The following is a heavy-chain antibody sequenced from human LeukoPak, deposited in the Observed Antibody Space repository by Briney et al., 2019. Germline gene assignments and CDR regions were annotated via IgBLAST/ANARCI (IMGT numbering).Heavy chain of an antibody. CDR2: INPNSGGT. D-gene: IGHD6-13*01. Sequence: ASVKVSCKASGYTFTGYYMHWVRQAPGQGLEWVGGINPNSGGTNYAQKFQGRVTMTRDTSISTAYMELSRLRSDDTAVYYCARAQRSSWYGFDYWGQGTLVTVSS. J-gene: IGHJ4*02. CDR1: GYTFTGYY. V-gene: IGHV1-2*02. CDR3: ARAQRSSWYGFDY.